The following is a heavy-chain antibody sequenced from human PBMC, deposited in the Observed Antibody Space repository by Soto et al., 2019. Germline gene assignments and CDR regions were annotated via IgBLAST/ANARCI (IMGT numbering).Heavy chain of an antibody. Sequence: EAQLVESGGGLVQPGGSLSLSCAASGFTVSSNYMSWVRQAPGKGLEWVSLIYSGGSTYYADSVKGRFTISRHNSKNTLYLLMNSLRAEDTAVYYCARDFRPPYGVRYFDYWGQGTLVTVSS. CDR1: GFTVSSNY. CDR2: IYSGGST. J-gene: IGHJ4*02. V-gene: IGHV3-53*04. D-gene: IGHD4-17*01. CDR3: ARDFRPPYGVRYFDY.